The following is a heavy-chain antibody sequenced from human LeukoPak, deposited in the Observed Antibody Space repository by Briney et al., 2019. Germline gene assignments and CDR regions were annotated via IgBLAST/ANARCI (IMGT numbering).Heavy chain of an antibody. J-gene: IGHJ6*02. CDR2: ISGSGGST. CDR1: GFTFSSYA. V-gene: IGHV3-23*01. D-gene: IGHD2-21*02. CDR3: ARDSGDYVYYYYGMDV. Sequence: GGSLRLSCAASGFTFSSYAMSWVRQAPGKGLEWVSAISGSGGSTYYADSVKGRFTISRDNSKNTLYLQMNSLRAEDTAVYYCARDSGDYVYYYYGMDVWGQGTTITVSS.